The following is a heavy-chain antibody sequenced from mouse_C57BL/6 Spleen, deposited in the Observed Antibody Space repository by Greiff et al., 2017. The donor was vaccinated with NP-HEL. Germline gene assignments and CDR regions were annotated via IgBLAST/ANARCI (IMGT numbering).Heavy chain of an antibody. CDR3: ARGHYYARAMDY. J-gene: IGHJ4*01. CDR2: FHPYNDDT. V-gene: IGHV1-47*01. D-gene: IGHD1-2*01. CDR1: GYTFTTYP. Sequence: VQGVESGAELVKPGASVKMSCKASGYTFTTYPIEWMKQNHGKSLEWIGNFHPYNDDTKYNEKFKGKATLTVEKSSSTVYLELSRLTSDDSAVYYCARGHYYARAMDYWGQGTSVTVSS.